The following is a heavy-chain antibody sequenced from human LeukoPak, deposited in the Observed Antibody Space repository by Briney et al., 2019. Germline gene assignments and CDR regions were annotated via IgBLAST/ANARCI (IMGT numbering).Heavy chain of an antibody. V-gene: IGHV3-74*01. CDR3: AGDRTAMGDY. CDR2: INTDGSTT. Sequence: GGSLRLSCAASGFTFSDSWMHWVRQAPGKGLVWVSRINTDGSTTNYADSVKGRFTISRDSAKNTLYLQMNSLRAEDTAVYYCAGDRTAMGDYWGQGTLVTVSS. J-gene: IGHJ4*02. CDR1: GFTFSDSW. D-gene: IGHD5-18*01.